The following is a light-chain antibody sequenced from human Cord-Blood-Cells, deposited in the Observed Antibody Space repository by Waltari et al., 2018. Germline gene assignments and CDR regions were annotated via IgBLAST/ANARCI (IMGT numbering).Light chain of an antibody. Sequence: QSALTQPASVSGSPGQSITISCTGHTSDVGGYNYVSWYQQHPGKAPKLMIYDVSNRPSGVSNRFSGSKSGNTASLTISGLQAEDEADYYCSSYTSSSTLVFGGGTKLTVL. V-gene: IGLV2-14*03. CDR1: TSDVGGYNY. CDR2: DVS. CDR3: SSYTSSSTLV. J-gene: IGLJ3*02.